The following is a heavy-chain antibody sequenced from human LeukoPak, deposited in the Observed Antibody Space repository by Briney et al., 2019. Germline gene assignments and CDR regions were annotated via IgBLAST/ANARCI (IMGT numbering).Heavy chain of an antibody. CDR1: GYTFTGYY. V-gene: IGHV1-2*02. J-gene: IGHJ5*02. CDR3: ARGQDIVVVPAAHNWFDP. Sequence: ASVKVSCKASGYTFTGYYMHWVRQAPGQGLEWMGWINPNSGGTNYAQKFQGRVTMTRDTSISTAYMELSRLRSDDTAVYYCARGQDIVVVPAAHNWFDPWGQGTLVTVSS. D-gene: IGHD2-2*01. CDR2: INPNSGGT.